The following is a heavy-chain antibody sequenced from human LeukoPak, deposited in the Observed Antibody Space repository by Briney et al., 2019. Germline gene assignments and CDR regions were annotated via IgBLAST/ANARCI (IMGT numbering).Heavy chain of an antibody. Sequence: PSETLSLTCTVSGGAISSYYWSWIRQPPGKRLEWIGYIYYSGSTNYNPSLKSRVTISVDTSKNQFSLKLSSVTAADTAVYYCARTGGYCSGGSCYDYWGQGTLVTVSS. CDR3: ARTGGYCSGGSCYDY. CDR1: GGAISSYY. V-gene: IGHV4-59*08. D-gene: IGHD2-15*01. J-gene: IGHJ4*02. CDR2: IYYSGST.